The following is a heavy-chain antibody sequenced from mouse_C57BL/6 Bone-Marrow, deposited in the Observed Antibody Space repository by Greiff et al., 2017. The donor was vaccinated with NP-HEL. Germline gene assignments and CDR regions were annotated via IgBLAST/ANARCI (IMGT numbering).Heavy chain of an antibody. V-gene: IGHV14-4*01. D-gene: IGHD5-1*01. J-gene: IGHJ2*01. Sequence: VQLQQSGAELVRPGASVKLSCTASGFNIKDDYMHWVKQRPEQGLEWIGWIDPENGDTEYASKFQGKATITADPSSNTAYLQLSSLTSEDTAVYYCTGVYFDYWGRGTALTVSS. CDR3: TGVYFDY. CDR2: IDPENGDT. CDR1: GFNIKDDY.